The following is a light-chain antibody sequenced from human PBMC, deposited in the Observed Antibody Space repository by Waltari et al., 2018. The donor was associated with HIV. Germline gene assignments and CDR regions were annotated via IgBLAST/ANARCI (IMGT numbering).Light chain of an antibody. CDR2: GNS. CDR1: SSNIGAGYD. V-gene: IGLV1-40*01. Sequence: QSVLTQPPSVSGAPGQRVTISCTGSSSNIGAGYDVHWYQQLPGTAPKLLIYGNSNRPSGVPDRFSGSKSGTSASLAITGLQAEDEADYYCQSYDSSGWVSGGGTKLTVL. J-gene: IGLJ3*02. CDR3: QSYDSSGWV.